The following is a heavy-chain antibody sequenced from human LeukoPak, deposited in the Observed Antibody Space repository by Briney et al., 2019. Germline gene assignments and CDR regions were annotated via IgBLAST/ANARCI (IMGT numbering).Heavy chain of an antibody. CDR3: ATRGGSSWFNY. J-gene: IGHJ4*02. CDR1: GDSISGYY. D-gene: IGHD6-13*01. CDR2: IYTSGST. Sequence: SETLSLTCSVSGDSISGYYWSWIRQPAGKGLEWIGRIYTSGSTNYNPSLKSRVTISVDTSKNQFSLKLSSVTAADTAVYYCATRGGSSWFNYWGQGTLVTVSS. V-gene: IGHV4-4*07.